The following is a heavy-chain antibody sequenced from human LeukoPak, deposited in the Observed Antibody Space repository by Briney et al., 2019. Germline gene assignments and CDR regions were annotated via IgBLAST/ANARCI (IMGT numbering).Heavy chain of an antibody. CDR2: INPISGGT. V-gene: IGHV1-2*02. J-gene: IGHJ3*02. CDR1: GYSFIAYY. CDR3: AAQGTMIRGDIFDI. Sequence: ASVKVSCKASGYSFIAYYIHWVRQAPGQGLEWMGWINPISGGTHFAHKFQGRVTMTRDTSIRTAYMELSGLRSDDTAMFYCAAQGTMIRGDIFDIWGQGTMVTVAS. D-gene: IGHD3-10*01.